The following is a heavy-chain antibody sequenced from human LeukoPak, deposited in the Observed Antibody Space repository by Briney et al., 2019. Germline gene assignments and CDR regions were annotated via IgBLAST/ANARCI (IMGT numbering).Heavy chain of an antibody. J-gene: IGHJ4*02. V-gene: IGHV3-15*01. CDR2: IKSKTDGGTT. D-gene: IGHD3-10*01. CDR3: LRDWYGSGSYWQIRESYFDY. CDR1: GFTFSNAW. Sequence: GGSLRLSCAAFGFTFSNAWMSWVRQAPGKGLEWVGRIKSKTDGGTTDYAAPVKGRFTISRDDSKNTLYLQMNSLKTEDTAVYYCLRDWYGSGSYWQIRESYFDYWGQGTLVTVSS.